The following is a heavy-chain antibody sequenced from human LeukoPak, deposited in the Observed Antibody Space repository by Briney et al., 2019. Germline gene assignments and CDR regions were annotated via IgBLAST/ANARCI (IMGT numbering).Heavy chain of an antibody. J-gene: IGHJ4*02. CDR3: AKGGYDYVEIGYFDY. CDR1: GFTFSNYA. CDR2: ITGSTGST. D-gene: IGHD5-12*01. V-gene: IGHV3-23*01. Sequence: GGSLRLSCAPSGFTFSNYAMSWVRQAPGKGLEWVSLITGSTGSTFYADSVKGRFTISRDNSKNTLYLQMNSLRAEDTAVYYCAKGGYDYVEIGYFDYWGQGTLVIVSS.